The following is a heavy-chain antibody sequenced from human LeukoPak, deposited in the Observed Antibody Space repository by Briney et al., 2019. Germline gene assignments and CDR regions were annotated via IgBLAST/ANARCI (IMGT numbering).Heavy chain of an antibody. CDR1: GYTLTELS. CDR2: FDPEDGET. CDR3: MTDLTSLRCGGHCTFDY. V-gene: IGHV1-24*01. D-gene: IGHD2-21*01. J-gene: IGHJ4*02. Sequence: ASVKVSCKVSGYTLTELSMHWVRQAPGKGPEWMGGFDPEDGETIYAQKFQGRVTMTEDTSTDTAYMELSSLRSEDTAVYYCMTDLTSLRCGGHCTFDYWGQGALVTVSS.